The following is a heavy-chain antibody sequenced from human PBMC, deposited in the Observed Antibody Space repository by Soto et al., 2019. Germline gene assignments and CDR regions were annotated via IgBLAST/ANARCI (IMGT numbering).Heavy chain of an antibody. CDR3: ARDFTMVRGAPTYYYYMDV. V-gene: IGHV3-33*01. Sequence: GGSLRLSCAASGFTFSSYGMHWVRQAPGKGLEWVAVIWYDGSNKYYADSVKGRFTISRDNSKNTLYLQMNSLRAEDTAVYYCARDFTMVRGAPTYYYYMDVWGKGTTVTVSS. CDR2: IWYDGSNK. D-gene: IGHD3-10*01. J-gene: IGHJ6*03. CDR1: GFTFSSYG.